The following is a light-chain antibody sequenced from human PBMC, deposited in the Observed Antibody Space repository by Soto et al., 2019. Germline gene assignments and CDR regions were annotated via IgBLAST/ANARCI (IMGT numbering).Light chain of an antibody. Sequence: QSALTQPASVSGSPGQSITISCTGTSSDVGAYNYVSWYQQHPGKATKLMIYDVSNRPSGVSNRFSGSKSGNTASLTISGLQAEDEANYYCSSYTSSNTLVFGGGTKLTVL. CDR1: SSDVGAYNY. J-gene: IGLJ2*01. CDR2: DVS. CDR3: SSYTSSNTLV. V-gene: IGLV2-14*01.